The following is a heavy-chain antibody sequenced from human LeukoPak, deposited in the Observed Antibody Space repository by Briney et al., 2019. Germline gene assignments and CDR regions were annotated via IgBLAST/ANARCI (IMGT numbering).Heavy chain of an antibody. Sequence: ASVKVSCKVSGYTLTELSMHWVRQAPGKGLEWMGGFDPEDGETIYAQKFQGRVTMTEDTSTDTAYMELSSLRSEDTAVYYCAIPASGYYNWNREYYFDYWGQGTLVTVSS. CDR3: AIPASGYYNWNREYYFDY. V-gene: IGHV1-24*01. CDR2: FDPEDGET. J-gene: IGHJ4*02. D-gene: IGHD1/OR15-1a*01. CDR1: GYTLTELS.